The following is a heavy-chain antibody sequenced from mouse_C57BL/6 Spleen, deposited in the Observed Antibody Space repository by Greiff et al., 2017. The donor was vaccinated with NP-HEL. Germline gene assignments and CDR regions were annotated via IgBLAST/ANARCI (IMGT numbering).Heavy chain of an antibody. D-gene: IGHD1-1*01. Sequence: EVQRVESGGGLVKPGGSLKLSCAASGFTFSSYTMSWVRQTPEKRLEWVATISGGGGNTYYPDSVKGRFTISRDNAKNTLYLQMSSLRSEDTALYYCARSFITTVVRAMDYWGQGTSVTVSS. CDR3: ARSFITTVVRAMDY. CDR1: GFTFSSYT. CDR2: ISGGGGNT. V-gene: IGHV5-9*01. J-gene: IGHJ4*01.